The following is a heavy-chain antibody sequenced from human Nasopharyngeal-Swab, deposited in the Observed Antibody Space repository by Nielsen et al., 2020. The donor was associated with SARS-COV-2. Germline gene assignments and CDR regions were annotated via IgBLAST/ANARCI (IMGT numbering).Heavy chain of an antibody. CDR2: FDPEDGET. D-gene: IGHD5-24*01. J-gene: IGHJ3*02. CDR1: GYTLTEFS. CDR3: ATVAASRDGYNYGAFDI. V-gene: IGHV1-24*01. Sequence: ASVKVSCKVSGYTLTEFSMHWVRQAPGKGLEWMGGFDPEDGETIYAQKFQGRVTMTEDTSTDTAYMELSSLRSEDTAVYYCATVAASRDGYNYGAFDIWGQGTMVTVSS.